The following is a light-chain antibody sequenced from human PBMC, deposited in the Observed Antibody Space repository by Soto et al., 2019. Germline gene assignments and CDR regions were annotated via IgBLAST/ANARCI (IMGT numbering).Light chain of an antibody. V-gene: IGLV2-14*03. CDR3: SPFTGTTTLDV. Sequence: QSVLTQPASVSGSPGQSITISCTGTSSDVGAYKYVSWYQQHPGKAPKLIIYGVSNRPSGVSNRFSGSKSGNTAFLTISGLQPEDEADYYCSPFTGTTTLDVFGTGTKVTVL. CDR1: SSDVGAYKY. CDR2: GVS. J-gene: IGLJ1*01.